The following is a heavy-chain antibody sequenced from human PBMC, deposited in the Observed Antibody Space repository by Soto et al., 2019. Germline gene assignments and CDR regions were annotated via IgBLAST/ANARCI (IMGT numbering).Heavy chain of an antibody. CDR3: ASIGTYGGCLSQYSGMDA. V-gene: IGHV1-69*01. D-gene: IGHD3-10*01. J-gene: IGHJ6*02. CDR2: IVPMFGTA. Sequence: QVQLVQSGAEVKEPGSSVKVSCKASGGTFADFIMNWVRQTPGQGLEWMGGIVPMFGTATYAEKFKGRVTISATGSTSTAYMELKSLRSEHTAVYYCASIGTYGGCLSQYSGMDAWGQGTMVTVS. CDR1: GGTFADFI.